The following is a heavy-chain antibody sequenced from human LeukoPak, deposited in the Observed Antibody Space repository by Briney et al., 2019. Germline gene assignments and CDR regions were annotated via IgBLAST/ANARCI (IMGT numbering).Heavy chain of an antibody. V-gene: IGHV4-39*01. CDR2: IYYSGST. CDR1: GGSISSSSYY. Sequence: PSETLSLTCTVSGGSISSSSYYWGWIRQPPGKGLEWIGSIYYSGSTYYNPSLKSRVTISVDTSKNQFSLKLSSVTAADTAVYYCASERDYYDSSGYPYWGQGTLVTVSS. J-gene: IGHJ4*02. D-gene: IGHD3-22*01. CDR3: ASERDYYDSSGYPY.